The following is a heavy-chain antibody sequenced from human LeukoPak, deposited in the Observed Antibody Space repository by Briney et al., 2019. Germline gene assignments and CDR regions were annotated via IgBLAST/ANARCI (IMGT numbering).Heavy chain of an antibody. CDR2: ISSSGSTI. D-gene: IGHD1-26*01. J-gene: IGHJ6*03. Sequence: GRSLRLSCAASGFAFSIYAMHWVRQAPGKGLEWVSSISSSGSTIYYADSVKGRFTISRDNAKNSLYLQMNSLRAEDTAVYYCARIGSYYMDVWGKGTTVTISS. V-gene: IGHV3-48*03. CDR3: ARIGSYYMDV. CDR1: GFAFSIYA.